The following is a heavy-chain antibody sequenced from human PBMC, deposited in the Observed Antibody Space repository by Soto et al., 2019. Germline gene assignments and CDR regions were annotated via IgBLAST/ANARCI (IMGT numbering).Heavy chain of an antibody. Sequence: GASVKVSCKASGYTFTSYAMHWVRQAPGQRLEWMGWINAGNGNTKYSQKFQGRVTITRDTSASTAHMELSSLRSEDTAVYYCARSIGQGGYYYGMDVWGQGTTVTVSS. J-gene: IGHJ6*02. CDR3: ARSIGQGGYYYGMDV. V-gene: IGHV1-3*01. CDR1: GYTFTSYA. CDR2: INAGNGNT. D-gene: IGHD2-21*01.